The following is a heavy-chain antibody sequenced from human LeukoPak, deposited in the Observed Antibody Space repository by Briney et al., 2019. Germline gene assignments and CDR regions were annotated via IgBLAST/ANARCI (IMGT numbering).Heavy chain of an antibody. D-gene: IGHD1-26*01. Sequence: SETLSLTCTVSGGSISSYYWSWIRQSPGKGLEWIGYIYYSGSTNYNPSLKSRVTISVDTSKNQFSLKLSSVTAADTAVYCCARVYSSGSYDYWYFDLWGRGTLVTVSS. CDR1: GGSISSYY. CDR2: IYYSGST. J-gene: IGHJ2*01. CDR3: ARVYSSGSYDYWYFDL. V-gene: IGHV4-59*01.